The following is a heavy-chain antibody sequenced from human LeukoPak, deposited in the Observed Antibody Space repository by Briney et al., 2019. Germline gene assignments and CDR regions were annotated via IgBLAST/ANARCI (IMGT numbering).Heavy chain of an antibody. V-gene: IGHV4-39*07. CDR3: ARESKFGHSGSLLPFDY. D-gene: IGHD1-26*01. CDR1: DGSISSSDYY. J-gene: IGHJ4*02. CDR2: IYYSGST. Sequence: SETLSLTCTVSDGSISSSDYYWGWIRQPPGKGLEWIGSIYYSGSTYYNPSLKSRVAISVDTSKNQFSLKLSSVTAADTAVYYCARESKFGHSGSLLPFDYWGQGTLVTVSS.